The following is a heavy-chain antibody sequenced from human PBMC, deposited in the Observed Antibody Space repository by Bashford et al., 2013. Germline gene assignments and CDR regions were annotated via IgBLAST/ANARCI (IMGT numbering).Heavy chain of an antibody. CDR3: AKDAEIVVVVAATAGFDY. D-gene: IGHD2-15*01. CDR1: GFTFSSYG. CDR2: ISYDGSNK. J-gene: IGHJ4*02. V-gene: IGHV3-30*18. Sequence: GSLRLSCAASGFTFSSYGMHWVRQAPGKGLEWVAVISYDGSNKYYADSVKGRFTISRDNSKNTLYLQMNSLRAEDTAVYYCAKDAEIVVVVAATAGFDYWGQGTLVTVSS.